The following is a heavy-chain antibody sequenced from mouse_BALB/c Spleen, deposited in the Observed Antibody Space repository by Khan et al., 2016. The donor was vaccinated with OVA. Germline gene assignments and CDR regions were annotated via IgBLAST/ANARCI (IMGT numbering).Heavy chain of an antibody. CDR1: GCTFTTYW. Sequence: VQLVESGAELAKPGASVKMSCKASGCTFTTYWMHWVKQRPGQGLEWIGYINPTSGYTDYNQKFKDKATLTADKSSSTAYMQLSSLTSDDSAVYYCARDRIDYWGQGTTLTVSS. CDR2: INPTSGYT. V-gene: IGHV1-7*01. J-gene: IGHJ2*01. CDR3: ARDRIDY.